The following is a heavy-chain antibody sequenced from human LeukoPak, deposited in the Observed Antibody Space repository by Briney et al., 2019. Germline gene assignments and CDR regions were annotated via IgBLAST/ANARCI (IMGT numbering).Heavy chain of an antibody. V-gene: IGHV3-9*01. D-gene: IGHD6-6*01. CDR3: AKDITGGRSSPYFDS. Sequence: GGSLRLSCAASGFTFDAYAMHWVRQAPGKGLEWASGISWNGGGMGYAVSVKGRFTISRDNAKNSLYLQMNSLRDEDTALYYCAKDITGGRSSPYFDSWGQGTLVTVSS. J-gene: IGHJ4*02. CDR2: ISWNGGGM. CDR1: GFTFDAYA.